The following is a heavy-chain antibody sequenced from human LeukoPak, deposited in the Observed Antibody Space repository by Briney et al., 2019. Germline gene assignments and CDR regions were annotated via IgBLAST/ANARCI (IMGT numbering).Heavy chain of an antibody. J-gene: IGHJ5*02. Sequence: PSETLSLTCTVSGGSISSYYWSWIRQPPGKGLEWIGYIYYSGSTNYNPSLKSRVTISVDTPKNQFSLKLSSVTAADTAVYYCARRGIAVAGNYGNWFDPWGQGTLVTVSS. V-gene: IGHV4-59*08. D-gene: IGHD6-19*01. CDR2: IYYSGST. CDR3: ARRGIAVAGNYGNWFDP. CDR1: GGSISSYY.